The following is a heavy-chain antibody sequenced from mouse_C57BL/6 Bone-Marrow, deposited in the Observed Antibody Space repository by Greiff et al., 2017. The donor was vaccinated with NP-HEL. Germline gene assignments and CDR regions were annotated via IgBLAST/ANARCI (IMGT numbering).Heavy chain of an antibody. CDR2: ISSGGSYT. Sequence: EVKLVESGGDLVKPGGSLKLSCAASGFTFSSYGMSWVRQTPDKRLEWVATISSGGSYTYYPDSVKGRFTLSRDNAKNTLYLQMSSLKSEDTAMYYCASPYGSSPHWYFDVWGTGTTVTVSS. CDR1: GFTFSSYG. J-gene: IGHJ1*03. D-gene: IGHD1-1*01. CDR3: ASPYGSSPHWYFDV. V-gene: IGHV5-6*02.